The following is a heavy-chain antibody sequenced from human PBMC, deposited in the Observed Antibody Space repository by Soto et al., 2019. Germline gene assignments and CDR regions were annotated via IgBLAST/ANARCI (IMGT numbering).Heavy chain of an antibody. CDR2: IYYTGAT. D-gene: IGHD2-2*01. CDR1: GGSISSGDYY. J-gene: IGHJ4*02. V-gene: IGHV4-30-4*01. Sequence: PSETLSLTCTVSGGSISSGDYYWSWIRQPPGKGLEWIGYIYYTGATYYNPSLKSRLTILVDTSKNHFSLKLSSVTVADTAVYYCASGWPATAMPYYFDYSSQGTPDIVAS. CDR3: ASGWPATAMPYYFDY.